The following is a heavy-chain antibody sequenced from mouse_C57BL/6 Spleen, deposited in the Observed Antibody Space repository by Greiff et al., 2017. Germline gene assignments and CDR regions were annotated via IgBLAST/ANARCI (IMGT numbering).Heavy chain of an antibody. CDR1: GYTFTDYY. V-gene: IGHV1-19*01. CDR3: TRSPRDYFDY. Sequence: VQLQQSGPVLVKPGASVKMSCKASGYTFTDYYMNWVKQSHGKSLEWIGVINPYNGGTSYNQKFKGKATLTVDKSSSTAYMARNSLTSDDASFYYCTRSPRDYFDYWGQGTTLTVSS. J-gene: IGHJ2*01. CDR2: INPYNGGT.